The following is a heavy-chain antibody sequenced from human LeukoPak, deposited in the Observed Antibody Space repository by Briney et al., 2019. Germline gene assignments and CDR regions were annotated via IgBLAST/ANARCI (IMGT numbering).Heavy chain of an antibody. V-gene: IGHV4-38-2*02. CDR3: ARVAFGSGSRTLNYFDY. D-gene: IGHD3-10*01. CDR1: GYSISSGYY. Sequence: PSETLSLTCTVSGYSISSGYYWSWIRQPPGKGLEWIGQINHSGSTNYNPSLKSRVTISVDTSKNQFSLKLSSVTAADTAVYYCARVAFGSGSRTLNYFDYWGQGTLVTVSS. CDR2: INHSGST. J-gene: IGHJ4*02.